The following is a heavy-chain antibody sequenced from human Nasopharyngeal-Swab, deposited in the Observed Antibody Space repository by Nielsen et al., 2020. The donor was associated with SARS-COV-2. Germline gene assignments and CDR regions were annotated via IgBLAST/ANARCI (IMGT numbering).Heavy chain of an antibody. CDR1: GFTFSSYS. J-gene: IGHJ4*02. D-gene: IGHD3-10*01. CDR3: ARRNGYGSDYYFDY. CDR2: ISSSSSYI. Sequence: GESLKISCAASGFTFSSYSMNWVRQAPGKGLEWVSSISSSSSYIYYADSVKGRFTISRDNAKNSLYLQMKSLRDEDTAVYYCARRNGYGSDYYFDYWGQGTLVTVSS. V-gene: IGHV3-21*01.